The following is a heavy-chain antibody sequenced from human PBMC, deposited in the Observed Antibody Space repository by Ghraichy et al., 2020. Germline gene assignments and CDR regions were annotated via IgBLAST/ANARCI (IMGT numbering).Heavy chain of an antibody. Sequence: SETLSLTCTVSGVSISSSIYYWSWIRQQPGKGLEWIGYISYSGSTYYNPSLKSRLTISVDTSKNQFSLNLNSVTAADTAVYFCLRSDSFCGSATCYRGIDAFDIWGQGTMVTVSS. D-gene: IGHD2-2*02. CDR2: ISYSGST. J-gene: IGHJ3*02. CDR1: GVSISSSIYY. V-gene: IGHV4-31*03. CDR3: LRSDSFCGSATCYRGIDAFDI.